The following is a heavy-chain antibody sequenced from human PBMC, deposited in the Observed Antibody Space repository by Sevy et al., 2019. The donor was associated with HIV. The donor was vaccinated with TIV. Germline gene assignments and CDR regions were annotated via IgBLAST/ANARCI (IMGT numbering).Heavy chain of an antibody. V-gene: IGHV3-23*01. D-gene: IGHD6-13*01. CDR3: AKDRDSSSWYGGDYFDC. CDR2: ISGSGVST. Sequence: GGSLRLSCAASGFIFSNYAMSWVRQAPGKGLEWVSAISGSGVSTYYADSVKGRFTISRDNSKNTLYLQMNSLRAEDTAIYYCAKDRDSSSWYGGDYFDCWGQRSLVTVSS. J-gene: IGHJ4*02. CDR1: GFIFSNYA.